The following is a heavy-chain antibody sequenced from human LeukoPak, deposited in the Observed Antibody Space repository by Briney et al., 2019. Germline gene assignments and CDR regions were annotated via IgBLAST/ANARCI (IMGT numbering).Heavy chain of an antibody. J-gene: IGHJ4*02. V-gene: IGHV3-30*02. CDR2: IRYDGSNK. CDR3: AKSPRPYCSGGSCYPDY. D-gene: IGHD2-15*01. Sequence: PGGSLRLSCAASGFTFSSYGMHWVRQAPGKGLEWVAFIRYDGSNKYYADSVKGRFTISRDNSKNTLYLQMNSLRAEDTAAYYCAKSPRPYCSGGSCYPDYWGQGTLVTVSS. CDR1: GFTFSSYG.